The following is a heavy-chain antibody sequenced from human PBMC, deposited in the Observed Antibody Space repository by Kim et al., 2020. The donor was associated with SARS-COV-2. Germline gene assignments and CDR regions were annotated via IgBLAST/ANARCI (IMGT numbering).Heavy chain of an antibody. Sequence: VQGRVPNSRDNPKNTMYLQMNSLRAEDTAVYYCAKDPSDSSSWYGYYFDYWGQGTLVTVSS. D-gene: IGHD6-13*01. CDR3: AKDPSDSSSWYGYYFDY. J-gene: IGHJ4*02. V-gene: IGHV3-23*01.